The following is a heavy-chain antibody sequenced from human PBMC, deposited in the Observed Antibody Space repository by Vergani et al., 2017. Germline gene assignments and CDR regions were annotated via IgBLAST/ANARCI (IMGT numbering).Heavy chain of an antibody. J-gene: IGHJ6*02. Sequence: QVQLQESGPGLVRPSHTLSLTCTVSGGSISSGSYYWSWFRQPAGKGLEWIGRFYTGGGTSYNPSLKSRVTISVETSKNQFSLQLSSVTAADTAVYYCARDPLYSTTWPFLLLDMDVWGQGTTVTVSS. V-gene: IGHV4-61*02. D-gene: IGHD6-13*01. CDR1: GGSISSGSYY. CDR3: ARDPLYSTTWPFLLLDMDV. CDR2: FYTGGGT.